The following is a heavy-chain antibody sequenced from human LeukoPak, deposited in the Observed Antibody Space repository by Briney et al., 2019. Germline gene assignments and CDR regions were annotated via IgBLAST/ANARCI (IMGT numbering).Heavy chain of an antibody. CDR3: ARGRIAKIVVVHSFQYGMDV. V-gene: IGHV4-34*01. CDR2: INHSGST. D-gene: IGHD3-22*01. CDR1: GGSFSGYY. J-gene: IGHJ6*02. Sequence: SETLSLTCAVYGGSFSGYYWSWIRQPPGKGLEWIGEINHSGSTNYNPSLKSRVTISVDTSKNQFSLKLSSVTAADTAVYYCARGRIAKIVVVHSFQYGMDVWGQGTTVTVSS.